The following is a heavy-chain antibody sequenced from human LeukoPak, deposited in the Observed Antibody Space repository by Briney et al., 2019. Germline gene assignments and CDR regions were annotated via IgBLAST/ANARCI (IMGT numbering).Heavy chain of an antibody. J-gene: IGHJ4*02. D-gene: IGHD3-22*01. V-gene: IGHV1-2*02. Sequence: ASVKVSCKASGYTFTGYYMHWVRQAPGQGLEWMGWINPNSGGTNYAQKFQGRVTMTRDTFISTAYMELSRLRSDDTAVYYCARAGSTDYYDSSGYYTVWTGFDYWGQGTLVTVSS. CDR2: INPNSGGT. CDR3: ARAGSTDYYDSSGYYTVWTGFDY. CDR1: GYTFTGYY.